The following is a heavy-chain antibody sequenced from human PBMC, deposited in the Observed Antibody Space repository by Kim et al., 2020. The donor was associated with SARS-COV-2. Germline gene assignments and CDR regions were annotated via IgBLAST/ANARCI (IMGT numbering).Heavy chain of an antibody. CDR3: ARVSSTVAAGSIDY. Sequence: DSWKGRFTISRDNAKKSLYLQQNSLRAEDTAVSYCARVSSTVAAGSIDYWGQGTLVTVSS. D-gene: IGHD6-13*01. V-gene: IGHV3-7*03. J-gene: IGHJ4*02.